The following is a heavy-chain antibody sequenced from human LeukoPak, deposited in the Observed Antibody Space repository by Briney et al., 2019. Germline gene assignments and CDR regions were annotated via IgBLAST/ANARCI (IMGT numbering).Heavy chain of an antibody. CDR1: GGSFSGYY. V-gene: IGHV4-34*01. CDR2: INHIGST. Sequence: SETLSLTCAVYGGSFSGYYWSWILQPPGKGLEWIGEINHIGSTNYNPSLKSRVTISLDTSKNQFPLKLSSVTAADTAVYYCARGFGYYDSSGYYYPFYYYYYMDVWGKGTTVTVSS. J-gene: IGHJ6*03. D-gene: IGHD3-22*01. CDR3: ARGFGYYDSSGYYYPFYYYYYMDV.